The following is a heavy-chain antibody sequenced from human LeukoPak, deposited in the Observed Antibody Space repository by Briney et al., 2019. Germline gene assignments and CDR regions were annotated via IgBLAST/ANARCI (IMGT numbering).Heavy chain of an antibody. J-gene: IGHJ4*02. CDR2: IYYSGST. D-gene: IGHD3-16*01. V-gene: IGHV4-39*01. CDR3: ARHRGSYFGY. CDR1: GDSISSSSYY. Sequence: SETLSLTCTVSGDSISSSSYYWGWIRQPPGKGLEWIGSIYYSGSTYYNPSLKSRVTISVDTSKNQFSLKLSSVTAADTAVYYCARHRGSYFGYWGQGTLVTVSS.